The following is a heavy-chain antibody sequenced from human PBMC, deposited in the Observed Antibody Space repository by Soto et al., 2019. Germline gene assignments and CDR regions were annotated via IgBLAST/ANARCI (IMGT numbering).Heavy chain of an antibody. J-gene: IGHJ6*03. CDR2: IYSGGNT. CDR1: GFTVSSNY. Sequence: GGSLRLSCAASGFTVSSNYMSWVRQAPGKGLEWVSVIYSGGNTYYADSVKGRFTISRDNSKNTLYLQMNSLRAEDTAVYYCARDGRIRGWGMAVWGKGTTVTV. CDR3: ARDGRIRGWGMAV. D-gene: IGHD1-26*01. V-gene: IGHV3-66*01.